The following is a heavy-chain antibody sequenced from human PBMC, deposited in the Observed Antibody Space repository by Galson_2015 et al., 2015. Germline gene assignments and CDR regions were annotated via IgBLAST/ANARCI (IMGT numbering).Heavy chain of an antibody. Sequence: SLRLSCAASGFTFSSYAMHWVRQAPGKGLEWVAVISYDGSNKYYADSVKGRLTISRDNSKNTLYLQMNSLRAEDTAVYYCARDKASDSYWYFDLWGRGTLVTVSS. J-gene: IGHJ2*01. CDR3: ARDKASDSYWYFDL. CDR1: GFTFSSYA. V-gene: IGHV3-30-3*01. CDR2: ISYDGSNK.